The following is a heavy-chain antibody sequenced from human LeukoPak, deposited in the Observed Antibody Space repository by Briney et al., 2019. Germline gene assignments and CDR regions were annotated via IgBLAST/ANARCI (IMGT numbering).Heavy chain of an antibody. CDR3: ARGYYDILTGYWHEFDY. CDR1: GYTFTGYY. Sequence: GASVKVSCKASGYTFTGYYMHWVRQAPGQGLEWMGWINPNSGGTNYAQKFQGRVTMTRDTSIGTAYMELSRLRSDDTAVYYCARGYYDILTGYWHEFDYWGQGTLVTVSS. D-gene: IGHD3-9*01. V-gene: IGHV1-2*02. CDR2: INPNSGGT. J-gene: IGHJ4*02.